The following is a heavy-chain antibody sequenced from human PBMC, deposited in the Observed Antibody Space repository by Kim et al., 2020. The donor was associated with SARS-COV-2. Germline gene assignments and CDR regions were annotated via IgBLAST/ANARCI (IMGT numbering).Heavy chain of an antibody. Sequence: TPTLQDQVTISVDTAKNQVSLKLGCVAAADTAVYYCARHRNHGSGIFDYWGQGTLVTVSS. D-gene: IGHD3-10*01. V-gene: IGHV4-39*01. J-gene: IGHJ4*02. CDR3: ARHRNHGSGIFDY.